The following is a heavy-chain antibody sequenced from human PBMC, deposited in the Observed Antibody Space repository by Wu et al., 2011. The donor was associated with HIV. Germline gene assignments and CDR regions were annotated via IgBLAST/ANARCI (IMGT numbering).Heavy chain of an antibody. CDR2: INPNSGGT. J-gene: IGHJ4*02. D-gene: IGHD2-21*01. Sequence: QVQLVQSGPEVKKPGASVRISCKASGYSFSAYFMYWVRQAPGQGLEWMAWINPNSGGTKYAQNFKGRVTLTGDRSTSTAYMEVSGLTSDDTAVYYCARDLGGDEDYWGQGTLVTVSA. V-gene: IGHV1-2*02. CDR3: ARDLGGDEDY. CDR1: GYSFSAYF.